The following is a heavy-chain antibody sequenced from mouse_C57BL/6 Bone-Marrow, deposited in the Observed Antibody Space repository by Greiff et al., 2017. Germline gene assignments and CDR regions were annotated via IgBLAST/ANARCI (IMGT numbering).Heavy chain of an antibody. CDR1: GFTFSDYG. CDR2: ISSGSSTI. CDR3: ARTGTWAWFAY. J-gene: IGHJ3*01. V-gene: IGHV5-17*01. D-gene: IGHD4-1*01. Sequence: EVMLVESGGGLVKPGGSLKLSCAASGFTFSDYGMHWVRQAPEKGLEWVAYISSGSSTIYYEDTVKGRFTISRDNAKNTLFLQMTSLRSEDTAMYYCARTGTWAWFAYWGQGTLVTVSA.